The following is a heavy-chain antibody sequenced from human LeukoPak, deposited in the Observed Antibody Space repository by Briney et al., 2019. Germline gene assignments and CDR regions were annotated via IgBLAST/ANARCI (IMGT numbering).Heavy chain of an antibody. CDR1: GYNFNTYW. CDR2: IRPMNSDV. J-gene: IGHJ4*02. D-gene: IGHD5-18*01. CDR3: ARRRTWRGYSYGYDY. Sequence: GESLKISCKGSGYNFNTYWVAWVRQLPGKGLEWMGIIRPMNSDVRYSPSFQGQVAISADRSINTAYLQWSSLTASDTAMYYCARRRTWRGYSYGYDYWGQGTLVTVSS. V-gene: IGHV5-51*01.